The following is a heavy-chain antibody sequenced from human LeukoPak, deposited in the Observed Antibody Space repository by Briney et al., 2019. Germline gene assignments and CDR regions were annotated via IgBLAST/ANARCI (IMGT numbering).Heavy chain of an antibody. Sequence: ASVKVSCKASGYTFTSYGISWVRQAPGQGLEWMGGIIPILGIANYAQKFQGRVTITADESTSTAYMELSSLRSEDTAVYYCATYGGNSSFGYWGQGTLVTVSS. CDR1: GYTFTSYG. CDR3: ATYGGNSSFGY. CDR2: IIPILGIA. D-gene: IGHD4-23*01. V-gene: IGHV1-69*10. J-gene: IGHJ4*02.